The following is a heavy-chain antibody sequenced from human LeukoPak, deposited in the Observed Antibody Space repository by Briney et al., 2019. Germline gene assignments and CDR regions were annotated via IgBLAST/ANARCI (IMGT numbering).Heavy chain of an antibody. Sequence: GASVTVSCKASGYTFTSYDINWVRQAPGQGLEWMGWMNPNSGNTGYAQKFQGRVTITRNTSISTAYMELSSLRSEDTAVYYCARGSYGVLDMDVWGKGTTVTVSS. CDR3: ARGSYGVLDMDV. J-gene: IGHJ6*03. CDR1: GYTFTSYD. V-gene: IGHV1-8*01. CDR2: MNPNSGNT. D-gene: IGHD4-17*01.